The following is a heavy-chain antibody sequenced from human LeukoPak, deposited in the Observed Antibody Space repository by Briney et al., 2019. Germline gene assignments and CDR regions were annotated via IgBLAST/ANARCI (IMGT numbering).Heavy chain of an antibody. Sequence: SVKVSCKASGGTFSSYAISWVRQAPGQGLEWMGRIIPILGIANYAQKFQGRVTMTRDTSTSTVYMELSSLRSEDTAVYYCARWEGPVKENWFDPWGQGTLVTVSS. CDR1: GGTFSSYA. CDR3: ARWEGPVKENWFDP. J-gene: IGHJ5*02. CDR2: IIPILGIA. D-gene: IGHD1-26*01. V-gene: IGHV1-69*04.